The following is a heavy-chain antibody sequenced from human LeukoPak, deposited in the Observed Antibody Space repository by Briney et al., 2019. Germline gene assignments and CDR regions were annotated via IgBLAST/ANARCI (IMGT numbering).Heavy chain of an antibody. CDR2: VISIFGSA. J-gene: IGHJ3*02. Sequence: ASVKVSCKASGGTFSTYGIIWVRQAPGQGLEWMGGVISIFGSANYAQKFQGRVMITADESTSTAYMELSSLRSEDTAVYYCARPSRKQWPYLDAFDIWGLGTMVTVSS. CDR3: ARPSRKQWPYLDAFDI. D-gene: IGHD6-19*01. V-gene: IGHV1-69*13. CDR1: GGTFSTYG.